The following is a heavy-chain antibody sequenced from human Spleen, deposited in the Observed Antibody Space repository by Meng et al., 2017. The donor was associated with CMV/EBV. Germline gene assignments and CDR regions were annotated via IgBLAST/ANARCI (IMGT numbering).Heavy chain of an antibody. D-gene: IGHD3-3*01. J-gene: IGHJ4*02. CDR2: IYYSGST. CDR1: SSYC. CDR3: ARGGESGVTIFGVVIPDFDY. V-gene: IGHV4-39*07. Sequence: SSYCWGWIRQPPGKGLEWIGSIYYSGSTYYNPSLKRRVTISVDTSKNQFSRKLSSVTAADTAVYYCARGGESGVTIFGVVIPDFDYWGQGTLVTVSS.